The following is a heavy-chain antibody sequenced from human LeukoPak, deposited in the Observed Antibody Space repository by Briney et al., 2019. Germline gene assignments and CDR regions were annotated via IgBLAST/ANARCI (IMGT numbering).Heavy chain of an antibody. Sequence: GGSVRLSCAASGFTFSTYAMNWVRQAPGKGLEWVSGISGRGGFTNYADSVKGRFTISRDNSKNTLFLQMNSLRVEDTAVYYCAKSVSGTSYNVMDVWGQGTTVIVSS. CDR2: ISGRGGFT. V-gene: IGHV3-23*01. D-gene: IGHD1-7*01. J-gene: IGHJ6*02. CDR3: AKSVSGTSYNVMDV. CDR1: GFTFSTYA.